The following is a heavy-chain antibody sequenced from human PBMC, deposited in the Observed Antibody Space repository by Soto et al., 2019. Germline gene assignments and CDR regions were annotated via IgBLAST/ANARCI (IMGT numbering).Heavy chain of an antibody. CDR2: INSDGSST. J-gene: IGHJ6*02. CDR1: GFTFSSYW. Sequence: GGSLRLSCAASGFTFSSYWMHWVRQAPGKGLVWVSRINSDGSSTSYADSVKGRFTISRDNAKNTLYLQMDSLRAEDTAVYYCARGSDLVNWKYYYGMDVWGQGTTVTVSS. D-gene: IGHD1-20*01. V-gene: IGHV3-74*01. CDR3: ARGSDLVNWKYYYGMDV.